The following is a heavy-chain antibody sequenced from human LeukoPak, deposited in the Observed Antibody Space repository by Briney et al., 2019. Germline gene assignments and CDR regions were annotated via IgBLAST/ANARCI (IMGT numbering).Heavy chain of an antibody. Sequence: GGSLRLSCEATGFNFDDYAMHWVRQGPGRGLEWVSGISWNSGNIDYADSVKGRFTISRDNAKNSLYLQMNSLRAEDTALYYCAKDFSGWYGTTGGDYWGQGTLVTVSS. D-gene: IGHD6-19*01. CDR2: ISWNSGNI. CDR1: GFNFDDYA. V-gene: IGHV3-9*01. CDR3: AKDFSGWYGTTGGDY. J-gene: IGHJ4*02.